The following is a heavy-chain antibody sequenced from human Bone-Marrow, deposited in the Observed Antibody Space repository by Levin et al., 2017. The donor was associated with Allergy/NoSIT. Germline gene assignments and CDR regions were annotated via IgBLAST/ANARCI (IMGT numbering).Heavy chain of an antibody. CDR1: GFAVSSNY. CDR2: MYSGGRA. Sequence: HPGGSLRLSCAASGFAVSSNYVSWVRQAPGKGLEWVSIMYSGGRADYADSVKGRFTVSRDLSKNTINLQMNALRPADTAVYYCASGYCSGDDCYAEGFDYWGQGTLVTVSS. CDR3: ASGYCSGDDCYAEGFDY. J-gene: IGHJ4*02. D-gene: IGHD2-15*01. V-gene: IGHV3-66*01.